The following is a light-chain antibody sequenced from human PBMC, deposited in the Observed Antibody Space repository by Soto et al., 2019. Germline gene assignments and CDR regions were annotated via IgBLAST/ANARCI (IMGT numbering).Light chain of an antibody. J-gene: IGLJ1*01. V-gene: IGLV2-14*01. CDR3: AAWDDSRNGHYL. CDR1: SSDVGGYNY. CDR2: EVS. Sequence: QSALTQPASVSGSPGQSITISCTGTSSDVGGYNYVSWYQQHPGKAPKLMIYEVSNRPSGVSNRFSGSKSGNTASLTISGLQAEDEADYYCAAWDDSRNGHYLFGTGTKVTVL.